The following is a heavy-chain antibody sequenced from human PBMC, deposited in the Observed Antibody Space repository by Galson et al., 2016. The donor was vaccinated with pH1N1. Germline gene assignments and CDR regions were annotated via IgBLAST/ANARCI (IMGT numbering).Heavy chain of an antibody. J-gene: IGHJ4*02. CDR3: AKAYSSSSGYDFEY. V-gene: IGHV3-23*01. CDR1: GLTFSSYA. D-gene: IGHD6-6*01. Sequence: SLRLSCAASGLTFSSYAMHWVRQAPGRGLEWVSTITGSGGSTYYPDSVKGRFTISRDNSKNTLYLQMDSLRAEDTAVYHCAKAYSSSSGYDFEYWGQGALVTVSS. CDR2: ITGSGGST.